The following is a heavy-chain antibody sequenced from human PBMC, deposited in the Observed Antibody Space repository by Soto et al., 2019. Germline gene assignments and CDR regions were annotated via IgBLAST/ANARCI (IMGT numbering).Heavy chain of an antibody. V-gene: IGHV3-30-3*01. Sequence: AAEFKCVGFGGRWVRKKPGKGLEWVAVISYDGSNKYYADSVKGRFTISRDNSKNTLYLQMNSLRAEDTAVYYCARDTEDYDILTGYPDYWGQGTLVTVSS. CDR2: ISYDGSNK. D-gene: IGHD3-9*01. CDR1: EFKCVGFG. CDR3: ARDTEDYDILTGYPDY. J-gene: IGHJ4*02.